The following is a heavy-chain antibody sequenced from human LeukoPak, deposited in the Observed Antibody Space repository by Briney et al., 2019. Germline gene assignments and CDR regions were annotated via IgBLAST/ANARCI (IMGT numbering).Heavy chain of an antibody. J-gene: IGHJ4*02. CDR2: INPNSGGT. CDR1: GYTFTGYY. Sequence: ASVKVSCKASGYTFTGYYMHWVRQAPGQGLEWMGWINPNSGGTNYAQKFQGRVTMTRDTSISTAYMELSSLRSDDTAVYYCARDLTPLIVVVVAAPDYWGQGTLVTVSP. V-gene: IGHV1-2*02. D-gene: IGHD2-15*01. CDR3: ARDLTPLIVVVVAAPDY.